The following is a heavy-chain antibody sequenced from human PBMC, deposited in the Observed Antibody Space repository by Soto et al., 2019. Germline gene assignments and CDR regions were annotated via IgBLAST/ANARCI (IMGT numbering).Heavy chain of an antibody. Sequence: GESLKISCKGSGYSFTSYWISWVRQMPGKGLEWMGRIDPSDSYTNYSPSFQGHVTISADKSISTAYLQWSSLKASDTAMYYCARRTTGWDYYYGMDVWGQGTTVTVSS. CDR3: ARRTTGWDYYYGMDV. CDR2: IDPSDSYT. V-gene: IGHV5-10-1*01. CDR1: GYSFTSYW. J-gene: IGHJ6*02. D-gene: IGHD6-19*01.